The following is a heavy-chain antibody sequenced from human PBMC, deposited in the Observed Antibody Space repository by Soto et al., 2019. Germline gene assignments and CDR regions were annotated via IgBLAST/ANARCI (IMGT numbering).Heavy chain of an antibody. CDR2: IIPIFGTA. CDR1: GGTFSSYA. V-gene: IGHV1-69*12. D-gene: IGHD3-16*02. CDR3: ARDWWRFGGVIVEADMDF. J-gene: IGHJ6*01. Sequence: QVQLVQSGAEVKTPGSSVKVSCKASGGTFSSYAISWVRQAPGQGLEWMGGIIPIFGTANYAQKFQGRVTITADESTSPAYMDLSSLRSADTAVYSCARDWWRFGGVIVEADMDFWGQGTTVTVSA.